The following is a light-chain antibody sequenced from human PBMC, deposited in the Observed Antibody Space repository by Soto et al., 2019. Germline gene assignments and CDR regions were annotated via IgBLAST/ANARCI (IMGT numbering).Light chain of an antibody. J-gene: IGLJ2*01. CDR1: SGHSSYA. Sequence: QSVLTQSHSASASLGASVTLTCTLSSGHSSYAIAWHQQQPEKGPRYLMKLNSDVSHSKGDGIPDRFSGSSSGAERYLTSSSLQSEDEADYYCQTWGTGTVVFGGGTKLTVL. V-gene: IGLV4-69*01. CDR2: LNSDVSH. CDR3: QTWGTGTVV.